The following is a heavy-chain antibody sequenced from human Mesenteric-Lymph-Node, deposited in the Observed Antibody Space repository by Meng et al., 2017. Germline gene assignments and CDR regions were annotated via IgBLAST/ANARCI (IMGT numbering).Heavy chain of an antibody. CDR2: IYYSGST. D-gene: IGHD6-6*01. V-gene: IGHV4-59*01. CDR3: VRESISSTTNWFDP. Sequence: ESLKISCTVSGGSISSFYWSWIRQPPGKGLEWIGYIYYSGSTNYNPSLKSRLTLSVDTSKNLFSLKLSSVTAADTAVYYCVRESISSTTNWFDPWGQGTLVTVSS. CDR1: GGSISSFY. J-gene: IGHJ5*02.